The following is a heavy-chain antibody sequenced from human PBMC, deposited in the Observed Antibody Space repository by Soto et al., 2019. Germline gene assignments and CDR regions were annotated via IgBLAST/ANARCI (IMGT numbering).Heavy chain of an antibody. J-gene: IGHJ6*02. CDR3: ASISAIAQDYYGMDV. CDR2: IYYSGST. D-gene: IGHD6-25*01. Sequence: QVQLQESGPGLVKPSQTLSLTCTVSGGSISSGGYYWSWIRQHPGKGLEWIGYIYYSGSTYYNPSLKRRVTLSVDTSKNPFSRKLSSVTAADTAVYYCASISAIAQDYYGMDVWGQGTTVTVSS. CDR1: GGSISSGGYY. V-gene: IGHV4-31*03.